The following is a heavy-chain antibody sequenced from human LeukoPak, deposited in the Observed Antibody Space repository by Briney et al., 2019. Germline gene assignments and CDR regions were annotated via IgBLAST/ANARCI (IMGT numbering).Heavy chain of an antibody. D-gene: IGHD4-17*01. CDR1: GFTFSSYG. CDR3: AKESYGDYGGDY. V-gene: IGHV3-30*18. Sequence: PGRSLRLSCAASGFTFSSYGMHWVRQAPGKGLEWVAVISYDGSNKYYADSVKGRFTISRGNSKNTLYLQMNSLRAEDTAVYYCAKESYGDYGGDYWGQGTLVTVSS. J-gene: IGHJ4*02. CDR2: ISYDGSNK.